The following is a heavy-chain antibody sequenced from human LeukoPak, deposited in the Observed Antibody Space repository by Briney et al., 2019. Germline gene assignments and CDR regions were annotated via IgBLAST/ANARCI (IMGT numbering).Heavy chain of an antibody. CDR3: TIDLMSNDY. CDR1: GFTFSNAW. J-gene: IGHJ4*02. V-gene: IGHV3-15*01. Sequence: GGSLRLSCAASGFTFSNAWMSWVRQAPGKGREWVGRIKSKTDDGTIDYAAPVKGRFTISRDDSKNTLYQQMNSLKTEDTAVYYCTIDLMSNDYWGQGTLVTVSS. D-gene: IGHD3-16*01. CDR2: IKSKTDDGTI.